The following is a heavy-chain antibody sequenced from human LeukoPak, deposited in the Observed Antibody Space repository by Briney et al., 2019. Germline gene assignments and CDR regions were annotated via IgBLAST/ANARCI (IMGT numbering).Heavy chain of an antibody. Sequence: GGSLRLSCAASGFTVSSNYMSWVRQAPGKGLEWVSVIYSGGSTYYADSVKGRFTISRDNSKNTLYLQMNSLRAEDTAVYYCARALCGSCPVDYWGQGTLVTVSS. V-gene: IGHV3-53*01. CDR2: IYSGGST. CDR3: ARALCGSCPVDY. J-gene: IGHJ4*02. D-gene: IGHD2-15*01. CDR1: GFTVSSNY.